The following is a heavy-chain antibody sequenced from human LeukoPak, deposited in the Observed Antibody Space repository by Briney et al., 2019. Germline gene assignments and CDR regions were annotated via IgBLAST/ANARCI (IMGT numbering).Heavy chain of an antibody. J-gene: IGHJ6*02. V-gene: IGHV1-18*01. CDR2: ISAYNGNT. Sequence: ASVKVSCKASGYTFTSYGISWVRQAPGQGLEWMGWISAYNGNTNYAQKLQGRVTMTTDTSTSTAYMELWSLRSDDTAVYYCASGELLPDGYYYYYGMDVWGQGTTVTVSS. CDR3: ASGELLPDGYYYYYGMDV. CDR1: GYTFTSYG. D-gene: IGHD1-26*01.